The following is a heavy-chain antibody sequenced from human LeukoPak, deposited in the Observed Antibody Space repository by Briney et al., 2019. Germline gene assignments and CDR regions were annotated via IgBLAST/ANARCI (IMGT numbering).Heavy chain of an antibody. J-gene: IGHJ4*02. CDR2: IYSAGST. D-gene: IGHD3/OR15-3a*01. CDR1: GFTVSSNH. V-gene: IGHV3-53*01. CDR3: ARDLGRGPDF. Sequence: GILRLSCAVSGFTVSSNHMSWVRQAPGKGLEWVSVIYSAGSTYYADSVKGRFTISRDNSKNTLYLQMNSLRAEDTAVYYCARDLGRGPDFWGQGTLVTVSS.